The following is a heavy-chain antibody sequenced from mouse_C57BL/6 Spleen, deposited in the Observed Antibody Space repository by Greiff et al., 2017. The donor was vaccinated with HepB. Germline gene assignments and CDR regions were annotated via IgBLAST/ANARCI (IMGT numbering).Heavy chain of an antibody. CDR3: VRQRDYDGEAWFAY. V-gene: IGHV10-1*01. Sequence: DVKLVESGGGLVQPKGSLKLSCAASGFSFNTYAMNWVRQAPGKGLEWVARIRSKSNNYATYYADSVKDRFTISRDDSESMLYLQMNNLKTEDTAMYYCVRQRDYDGEAWFAYWGQGTLVTVSA. D-gene: IGHD2-4*01. J-gene: IGHJ3*01. CDR2: IRSKSNNYAT. CDR1: GFSFNTYA.